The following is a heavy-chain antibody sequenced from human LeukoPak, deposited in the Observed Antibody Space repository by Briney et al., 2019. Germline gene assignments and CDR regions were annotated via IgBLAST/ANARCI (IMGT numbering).Heavy chain of an antibody. V-gene: IGHV1-18*01. CDR2: ISAYNGNT. J-gene: IGHJ4*02. Sequence: GASVKVSCKASGYTFTSYGISWVRQAPGQGLEWMGWISAYNGNTNYAQKLQGRVTMTTDTSTSTAYMELRSLRSDDTAVYYCARGQYYYDSSSVPQGYWGQGTLVTVSS. CDR1: GYTFTSYG. CDR3: ARGQYYYDSSSVPQGY. D-gene: IGHD3-22*01.